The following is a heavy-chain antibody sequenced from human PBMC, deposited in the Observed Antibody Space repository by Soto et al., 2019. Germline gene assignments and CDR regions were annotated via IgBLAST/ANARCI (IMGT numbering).Heavy chain of an antibody. J-gene: IGHJ4*02. CDR3: ARGPGYNWNYLAFDY. V-gene: IGHV4-59*12. CDR2: IYYSGST. Sequence: PSETLSLTCTVSGGSISGYYWNWIRQPPGKGLEWIGYIYYSGSTYYNPSLKSRGTISVDTSKNQFSLKLSSVTAADTAVYYCARGPGYNWNYLAFDYWGQGTLVTVSS. D-gene: IGHD1-7*01. CDR1: GGSISGYY.